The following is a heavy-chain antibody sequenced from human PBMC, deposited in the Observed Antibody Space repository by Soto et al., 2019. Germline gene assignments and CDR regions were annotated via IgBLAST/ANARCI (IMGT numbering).Heavy chain of an antibody. J-gene: IGHJ4*02. CDR1: GGTFSSYT. D-gene: IGHD3-22*01. CDR2: IIPSLGIA. CDR3: ARDGVYDSGGDHDY. V-gene: IGHV1-69*08. Sequence: QVQLVQSGAEVKKPGSSVKVSCKASGGTFSSYTISWVRQAPGQGLEWMGRIIPSLGIANYAQKFQGRVTITADKSTSTAYMELSSMRSADTAVYYCARDGVYDSGGDHDYWGQGTLVTVSS.